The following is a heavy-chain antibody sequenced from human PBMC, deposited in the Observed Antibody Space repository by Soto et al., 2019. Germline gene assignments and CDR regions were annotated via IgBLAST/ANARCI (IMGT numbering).Heavy chain of an antibody. CDR2: INPSGGST. D-gene: IGHD3-22*01. CDR1: GYTFTSYY. V-gene: IGHV1-46*01. J-gene: IGHJ4*02. CDR3: ARDILNYYDSSGYFDY. Sequence: ASVKVSCKASGYTFTSYYMHWGRQAPGQGLEWMGIINPSGGSTSYAQKFQGRVTMTRDTSTSTVYMELSSLRSEDTAVYYCARDILNYYDSSGYFDYWGQGTLVTV.